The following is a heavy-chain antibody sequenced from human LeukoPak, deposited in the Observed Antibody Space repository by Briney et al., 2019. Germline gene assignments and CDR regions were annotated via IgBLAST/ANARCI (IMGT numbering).Heavy chain of an antibody. CDR3: AAYRAWFDR. CDR2: IKSKIGGATT. J-gene: IGHJ5*02. D-gene: IGHD3-10*01. CDR1: GITFSTDW. V-gene: IGHV3-15*01. Sequence: PGGSLRLSCAASGITFSTDWMSWFRQAPGKGLEWVGRIKSKIGGATTDYAAPEKDSFTITRDDSKNTLYQQMSSRKAEATAFYYSAAYRAWFDRWGQGTLVTVSS.